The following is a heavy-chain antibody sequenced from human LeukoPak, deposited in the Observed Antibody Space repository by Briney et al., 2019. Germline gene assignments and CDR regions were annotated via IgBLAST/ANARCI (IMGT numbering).Heavy chain of an antibody. J-gene: IGHJ4*02. CDR2: ISYDGSNK. Sequence: GGSLRLSCAASGFTFSSYGMHWVRQAPGKGLEWVAVISYDGSNKYYADSVKGRFTISRDNSKNTLYLQMNSLRAEDTAVYYCARERGRFYYFDYWGQGTLVTVSS. V-gene: IGHV3-30*03. CDR3: ARERGRFYYFDY. D-gene: IGHD3-16*01. CDR1: GFTFSSYG.